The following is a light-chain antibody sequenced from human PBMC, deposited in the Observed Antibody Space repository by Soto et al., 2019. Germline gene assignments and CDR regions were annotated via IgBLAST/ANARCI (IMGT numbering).Light chain of an antibody. J-gene: IGLJ1*01. CDR2: DVN. CDR1: ASDIGGYTF. Sequence: QSVLTQPPSASGSPGQSVAISCTGTASDIGGYTFVSWYQQHPGKAPKLLIYDVNKRPSGVPDLFSGSKSGNTASLTVSGLQDEDEADYYCSAHGGTNPYVFGTGTKVTVL. V-gene: IGLV2-8*01. CDR3: SAHGGTNPYV.